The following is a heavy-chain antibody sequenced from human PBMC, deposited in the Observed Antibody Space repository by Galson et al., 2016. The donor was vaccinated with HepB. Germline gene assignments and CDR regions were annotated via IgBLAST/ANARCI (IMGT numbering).Heavy chain of an antibody. Sequence: SLRLSCAASGFTFRNYALSWVRRAPGKGLEWVSHIDGPTPNTHYADSVRGRFSISLDNSRDTLYLQMDSLTAEDSAIYYCTTWLSHHFDYWGQGTRVNVSS. CDR2: IDGPTPNT. D-gene: IGHD6-19*01. CDR3: TTWLSHHFDY. CDR1: GFTFRNYA. J-gene: IGHJ4*02. V-gene: IGHV3-23*01.